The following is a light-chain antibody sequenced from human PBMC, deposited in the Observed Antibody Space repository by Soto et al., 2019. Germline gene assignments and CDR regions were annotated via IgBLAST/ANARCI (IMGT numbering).Light chain of an antibody. Sequence: QSALTQPASVSGSPGQSITISCTGTSSDVGAYNYVSWYQQYPGKAPKLMIYEVSNRPSGVSNRFSGSKSGNTASLTISGLQAEDEADYFCSSYRSSSTWVFGGGTKLTV. CDR2: EVS. V-gene: IGLV2-14*01. J-gene: IGLJ3*02. CDR3: SSYRSSSTWV. CDR1: SSDVGAYNY.